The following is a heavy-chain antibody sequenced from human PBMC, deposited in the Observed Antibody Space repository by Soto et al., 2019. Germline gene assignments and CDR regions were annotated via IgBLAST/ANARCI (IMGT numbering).Heavy chain of an antibody. J-gene: IGHJ6*02. CDR2: IIPIFGTA. Sequence: SVKVSCKASGGTFSSYAISWVRQAPGRGLEWMGGIIPIFGTANYAQKFQGRVTITADESTSTAYMELSSLRSEDTAVYYCAREDIAARRGYYYYGMDVWGQGTTVTVSS. CDR3: AREDIAARRGYYYYGMDV. D-gene: IGHD6-6*01. CDR1: GGTFSSYA. V-gene: IGHV1-69*13.